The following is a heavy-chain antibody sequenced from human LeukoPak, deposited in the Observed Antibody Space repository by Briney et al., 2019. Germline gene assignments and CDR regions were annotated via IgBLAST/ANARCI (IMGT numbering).Heavy chain of an antibody. CDR3: VGEVPAAEQEY. J-gene: IGHJ4*02. V-gene: IGHV3-21*01. CDR2: ISSGSTYI. CDR1: GFTFSNYS. D-gene: IGHD2-2*01. Sequence: PGGSLRLSCAASGFTFSNYSMNWVRQAPGKGLEWVSSISSGSTYIYYADSVKGRFTISRDNARDSLYLQMNSLRAEDTAVYYCVGEVPAAEQEYWGQGTLVTVSS.